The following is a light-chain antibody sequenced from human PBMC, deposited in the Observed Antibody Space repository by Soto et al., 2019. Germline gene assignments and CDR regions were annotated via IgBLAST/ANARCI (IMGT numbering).Light chain of an antibody. CDR3: AAWDDSLNGHV. Sequence: QSVLTQPPSACGTPGQRVTISCSGSSSNIGGNTVSWYQQFPGTAPKLLIYTNNQRPSGVPDRFSGSKSDTSASLAISALQSEDEAHYYCAAWDDSLNGHVFGTGTKLTVL. CDR1: SSNIGGNT. V-gene: IGLV1-44*01. CDR2: TNN. J-gene: IGLJ1*01.